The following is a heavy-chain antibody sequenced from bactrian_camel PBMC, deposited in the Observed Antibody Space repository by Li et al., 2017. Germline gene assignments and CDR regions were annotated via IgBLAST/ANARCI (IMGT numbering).Heavy chain of an antibody. D-gene: IGHD4*01. CDR3: AGVERERLCRWTEFSY. V-gene: IGHV3S25*01. CDR1: GYVFSSHC. CDR2: IKNGGGST. Sequence: QLVESGGGSVPVGGSLRLSCVSSVGYVFSSHCMGWFLQAPGKGLEWVSSIKNGGGSTYYADSVKGRFTISQDKAKNTVYLQMDSLKPEDTATYYCAGVERERLCRWTEFSYWGQGTQVTVS. J-gene: IGHJ4*01.